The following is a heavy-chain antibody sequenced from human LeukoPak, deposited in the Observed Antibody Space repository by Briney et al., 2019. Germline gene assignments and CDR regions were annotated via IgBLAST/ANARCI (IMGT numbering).Heavy chain of an antibody. CDR1: GYTFTGYY. J-gene: IGHJ4*02. Sequence: GASVKVSSKTSGYTFTGYYMHWVRQAPGQGLEWMGRINPYSGDTNYAQNFQGRVTMTRDTSNSTAYMELSGLRSDDTAVYYCARGLDANYYASWGQGTLVTVSS. D-gene: IGHD1-1*01. CDR3: ARGLDANYYAS. V-gene: IGHV1-2*06. CDR2: INPYSGDT.